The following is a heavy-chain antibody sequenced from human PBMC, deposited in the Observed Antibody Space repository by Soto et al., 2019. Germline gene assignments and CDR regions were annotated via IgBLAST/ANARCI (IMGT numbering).Heavy chain of an antibody. V-gene: IGHV3-30*18. CDR3: AKDSVFWGVGVGYYSGMDV. CDR1: GFPFNSYG. J-gene: IGHJ6*02. D-gene: IGHD3-16*01. CDR2: ISYDGSNK. Sequence: PGGSLRLSCAASGFPFNSYGMHWVRQAPGKGLEWVAVISYDGSNKYYADSVKGRFTISRDNSKNTLYLQMNSLRAEDTAVYYCAKDSVFWGVGVGYYSGMDVLGQVTTVTVSS.